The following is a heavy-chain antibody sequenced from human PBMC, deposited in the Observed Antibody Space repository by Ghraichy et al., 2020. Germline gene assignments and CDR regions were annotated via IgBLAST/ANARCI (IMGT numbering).Heavy chain of an antibody. CDR3: ARQSTSAGYAVDI. Sequence: LSLTCAASGFTFSYSWMSWVRQAPGKGLEWVANINPDGSGKNFVDSVKGRFTISRDNAKNSLYLQMNSLRAEDTAVYYCARQSTSAGYAVDIWGQGTMVTVSS. V-gene: IGHV3-7*01. J-gene: IGHJ3*02. CDR1: GFTFSYSW. CDR2: INPDGSGK. D-gene: IGHD5/OR15-5a*01.